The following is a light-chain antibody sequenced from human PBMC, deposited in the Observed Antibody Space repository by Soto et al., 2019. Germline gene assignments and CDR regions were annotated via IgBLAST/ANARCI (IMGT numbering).Light chain of an antibody. J-gene: IGLJ1*01. CDR3: NSYTSSSTLDV. Sequence: QSALTQPASVSGFPGQSITISCTGTSSDVGGYNYVSWYQQHPGKAPKLMIYEVSNRPSGVSNRFSGSKSGNTASLTISGLHAEDEADYYCNSYTSSSTLDVFGTGTKLTVL. CDR2: EVS. CDR1: SSDVGGYNY. V-gene: IGLV2-14*01.